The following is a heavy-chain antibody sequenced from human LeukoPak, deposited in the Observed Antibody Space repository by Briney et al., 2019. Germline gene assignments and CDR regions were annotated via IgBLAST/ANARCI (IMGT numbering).Heavy chain of an antibody. J-gene: IGHJ4*02. CDR3: ARASSGWYRDFDY. V-gene: IGHV3-21*01. CDR1: GFTFSSYS. CDR2: ISSSSSYI. D-gene: IGHD6-19*01. Sequence: GGSLRLSCAASGFTFSSYSMNWVRQAPGKGLEWVSSISSSSSYIYYADSVKGRFTISRDNAKNSLYLQMNSLRAEDTAVYYCARASSGWYRDFDYWGQGTLVTVSS.